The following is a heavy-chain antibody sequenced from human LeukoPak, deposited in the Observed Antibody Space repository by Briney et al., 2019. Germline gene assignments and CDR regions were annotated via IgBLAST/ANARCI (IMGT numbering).Heavy chain of an antibody. CDR1: GYMFMGYY. V-gene: IGHV1-2*02. D-gene: IGHD3-22*01. CDR2: INPNSGGT. CDR3: ARARTMYYYDSSVD. J-gene: IGHJ4*02. Sequence: ASVKVSCKASGYMFMGYYMHWVRQAPGQGLEWMGWINPNSGGTNYAQKFQGRVTMTRDTSISTAYMELSRLRSDDTAVYYCARARTMYYYDSSVDWGQGTLVTVSS.